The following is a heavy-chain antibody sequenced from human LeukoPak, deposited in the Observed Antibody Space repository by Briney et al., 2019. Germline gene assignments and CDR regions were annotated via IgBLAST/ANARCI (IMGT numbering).Heavy chain of an antibody. Sequence: KSGGSLRLSCAASGFTFSSYSMNWVRQAPGKGLEWVSSISSSSSYIYYADSVKGRFTISRDNAKNSLYLQMNSLRAEDTAVYYCARFIWFGELLSYFDYWGQGTLVTVSS. CDR2: ISSSSSYI. CDR3: ARFIWFGELLSYFDY. V-gene: IGHV3-21*04. D-gene: IGHD3-10*01. J-gene: IGHJ4*02. CDR1: GFTFSSYS.